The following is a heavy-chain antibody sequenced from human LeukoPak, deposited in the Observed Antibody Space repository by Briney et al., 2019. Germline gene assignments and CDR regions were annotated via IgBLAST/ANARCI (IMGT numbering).Heavy chain of an antibody. CDR1: GYSISSGYY. CDR3: ARERYCGGDCYLQWFDP. V-gene: IGHV4-38-2*02. D-gene: IGHD2-21*01. Sequence: SETLSLTCTVSGYSISSGYYWGWIRQPPGKGLEWIGSIYHSGSTYYNPSLNSRVTISVDTSKTQFSLKLSSVPAADTAVYYCARERYCGGDCYLQWFDPWGQGTLVTVSS. CDR2: IYHSGST. J-gene: IGHJ5*02.